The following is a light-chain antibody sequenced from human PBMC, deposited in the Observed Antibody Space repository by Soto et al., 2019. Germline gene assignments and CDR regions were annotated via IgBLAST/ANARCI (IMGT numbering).Light chain of an antibody. V-gene: IGLV2-8*01. CDR1: TSDVGGYNY. CDR2: DVD. J-gene: IGLJ2*01. Sequence: QSALTQPPSASGSPGQSVTISCTGTTSDVGGYNYVSWYHQHPGKAPKLLVYDVDKRPSGVPDRFSGSKSGNTASLTVSGLQAEDEADYYCSSYVGSNFHVLFGGGTKVTVL. CDR3: SSYVGSNFHVL.